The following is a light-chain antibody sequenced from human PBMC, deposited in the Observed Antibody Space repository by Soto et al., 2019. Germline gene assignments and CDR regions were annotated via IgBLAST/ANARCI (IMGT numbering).Light chain of an antibody. CDR2: KAS. J-gene: IGKJ1*01. CDR3: QHYNSYSEA. CDR1: QTISSW. Sequence: DIQMTQSPSTLSGSVGDRVTITCRASQTISSWLAWYQHKPGKAPKLLIYKASTLKSGVPSRFSGSGSGTEFTLTIRSLQPDDFATYYCQHYNSYSEAFGQGTKVELK. V-gene: IGKV1-5*03.